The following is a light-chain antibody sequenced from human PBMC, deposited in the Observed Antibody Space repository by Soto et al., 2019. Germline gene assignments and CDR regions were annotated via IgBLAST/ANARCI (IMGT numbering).Light chain of an antibody. CDR1: PSVTNY. V-gene: IGKV3-11*01. CDR2: GAF. Sequence: EIVLTQSPATLSLSPGERATLSCRASPSVTNYLAWYQQKPGQPPRLLIYGAFNRAAGIPARFSGSGSGTDFTLTISILEPEDSAVYYCQQHNIWPPVTFGQGTRLEIK. J-gene: IGKJ5*01. CDR3: QQHNIWPPVT.